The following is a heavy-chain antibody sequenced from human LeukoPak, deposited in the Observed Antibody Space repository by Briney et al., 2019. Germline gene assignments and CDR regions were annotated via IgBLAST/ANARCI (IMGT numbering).Heavy chain of an antibody. J-gene: IGHJ4*02. CDR2: INHSGST. V-gene: IGHV4-34*01. Sequence: PSETLSLTCAVYGGSFSGYHWSWIRQPPGKGLEWIGEINHSGSTNYNPSLKSRVTISVDTSKNQFSLKLSSVTAADTAVYYCAATAPDGYSFYWGQGTLVTVSS. CDR1: GGSFSGYH. CDR3: AATAPDGYSFY. D-gene: IGHD5-24*01.